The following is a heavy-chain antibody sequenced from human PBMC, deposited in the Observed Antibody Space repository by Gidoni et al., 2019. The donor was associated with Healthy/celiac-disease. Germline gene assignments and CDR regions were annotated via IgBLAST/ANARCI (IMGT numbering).Heavy chain of an antibody. CDR3: ARVSVPPGSSWYLYNEYYFDY. V-gene: IGHV3-11*01. CDR1: GFPFSDYY. J-gene: IGHJ4*02. D-gene: IGHD6-13*01. Sequence: QVQLVESGGGLVKPGGSLRLPCAASGFPFSDYYMSRSRRAPGKGLEWVSYISSSGSTIYYADAVKGRFTISRDNAKNSLYLQMNSLRAEDTAVYYCARVSVPPGSSWYLYNEYYFDYWGQGTLVTVSS. CDR2: ISSSGSTI.